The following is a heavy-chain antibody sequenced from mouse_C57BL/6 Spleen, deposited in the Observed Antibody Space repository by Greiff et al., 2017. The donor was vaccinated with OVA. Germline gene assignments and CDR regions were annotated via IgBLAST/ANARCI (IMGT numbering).Heavy chain of an antibody. Sequence: QVQLKQPGAELVMPGASVKLSCKASGYTFTSYWMHWVKQRPGQGLEWIGEIDPSDSYTNYNQKFKGKSTLTVDKSSSTAYMQLSSLTSEDSAVYYCAREYYGSSPRFDYWGQGTTLTVSS. CDR2: IDPSDSYT. V-gene: IGHV1-69*01. D-gene: IGHD1-1*01. J-gene: IGHJ2*01. CDR1: GYTFTSYW. CDR3: AREYYGSSPRFDY.